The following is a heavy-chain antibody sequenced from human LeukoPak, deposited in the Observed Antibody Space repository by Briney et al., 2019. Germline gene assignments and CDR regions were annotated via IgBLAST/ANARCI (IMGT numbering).Heavy chain of an antibody. D-gene: IGHD6-25*01. V-gene: IGHV4-59*01. Sequence: SETLSLTCTVSGGSIGKYYWSWIRQPPGKGLEWIAYIYYTGSTNYNPSLESRVTISVHTSKNQFSLNLSSVTAADTAMYYYARDPDAAYYFDYWSQGTLVTVSS. CDR1: GGSIGKYY. CDR2: IYYTGST. CDR3: ARDPDAAYYFDY. J-gene: IGHJ4*02.